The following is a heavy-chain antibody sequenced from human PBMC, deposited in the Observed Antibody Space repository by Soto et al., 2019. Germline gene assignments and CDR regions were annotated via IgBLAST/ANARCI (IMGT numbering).Heavy chain of an antibody. Sequence: EVQLLESGGGLVQPGGSLRLSCAASGFTFSCCAMSWVRQAPGRGLEWVSTIHGGADYTHYTDSVKGRFTISRDNSGNTVFLHRNSLAAGNTAIYYCAKNRGPGSYPNWSFNVWGRGTPVTVSS. V-gene: IGHV3-23*01. CDR3: AKNRGPGSYPNWSFNV. CDR1: GFTFSCCA. J-gene: IGHJ2*01. CDR2: IHGGADYT. D-gene: IGHD1-26*01.